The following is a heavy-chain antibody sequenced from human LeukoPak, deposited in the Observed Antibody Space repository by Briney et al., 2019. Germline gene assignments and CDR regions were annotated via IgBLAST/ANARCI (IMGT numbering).Heavy chain of an antibody. CDR3: ARDFTGFDY. J-gene: IGHJ4*02. D-gene: IGHD3-16*01. Sequence: GGSLRLSCAASGFTFSSSAMSWVRQVPGKGLEWVSGISASGGSTYYADSVKGRFTISRDDSKNTLYLQMNSLRAEDTAVYYCARDFTGFDYWGQGTLVTVSS. CDR1: GFTFSSSA. V-gene: IGHV3-23*01. CDR2: ISASGGST.